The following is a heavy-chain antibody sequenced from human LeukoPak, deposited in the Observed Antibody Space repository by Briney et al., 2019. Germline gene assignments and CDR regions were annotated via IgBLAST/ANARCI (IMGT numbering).Heavy chain of an antibody. CDR1: GFTFSSYS. CDR3: AREGVWSPSSSTSCYDY. Sequence: GGSLRLSCAASGFTFSSYSMDWVRQAPGKGLEWVSSISSSSSYIYYADSVKGRFTISRDNAKNSLYLQMNSLRAEDTAVYYCAREGVWSPSSSTSCYDYWGQGTLVTVSS. J-gene: IGHJ4*02. D-gene: IGHD2-2*01. CDR2: ISSSSSYI. V-gene: IGHV3-21*01.